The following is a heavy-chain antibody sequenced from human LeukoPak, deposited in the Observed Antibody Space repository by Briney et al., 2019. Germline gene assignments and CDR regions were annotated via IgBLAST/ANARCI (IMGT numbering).Heavy chain of an antibody. CDR3: ARRFRSSYCGGDCYLDY. J-gene: IGHJ4*02. D-gene: IGHD2-21*02. CDR1: GGSISSSSYY. CDR2: IYYSGST. V-gene: IGHV4-39*01. Sequence: SETLSLTCTVSGGSISSSSYYWGWIRQPPGKGLEWIGSIYYSGSTYYNPSLKSRVTISVDTSKNQFSLKLSSVTAADTAVYYCARRFRSSYCGGDCYLDYWGQGTLVTVSS.